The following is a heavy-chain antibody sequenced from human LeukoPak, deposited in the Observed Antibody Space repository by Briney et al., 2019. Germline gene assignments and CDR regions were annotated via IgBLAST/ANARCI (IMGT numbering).Heavy chain of an antibody. CDR2: INPNSGGT. CDR3: ARLLSLIGHDDY. V-gene: IGHV1-2*02. J-gene: IGHJ4*02. Sequence: ASVKVSCKASGYTFTGYYTHWVRQAPGQGLEWMGWINPNSGGTNYAQKFQGRVTMTRDTSISTAYMELSRLRSDDTAVYYCARLLSLIGHDDYWGQGTLVTVSS. CDR1: GYTFTGYY. D-gene: IGHD2/OR15-2a*01.